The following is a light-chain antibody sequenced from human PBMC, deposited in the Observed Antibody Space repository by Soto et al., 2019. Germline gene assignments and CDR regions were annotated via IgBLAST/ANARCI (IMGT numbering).Light chain of an antibody. CDR1: QSLLHSNGYNY. CDR3: MQALQTPYT. CDR2: LGS. J-gene: IGKJ2*01. V-gene: IGKV2-28*01. Sequence: DIVMTQSPLSLPVTPGEPASISCRSSQSLLHSNGYNYLDWYLQKPGQSPQLLIYLGSNLASGVPERFSGSGSGTDFTLKISRVEAEDVGVSYCMQALQTPYTFGQGTKLEIK.